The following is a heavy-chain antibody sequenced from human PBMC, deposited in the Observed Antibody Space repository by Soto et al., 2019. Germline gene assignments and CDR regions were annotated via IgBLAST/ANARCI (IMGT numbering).Heavy chain of an antibody. Sequence: SSETLSLTCTVSGGSITTGGYYWSWIRQLPGKGLEWIGHRYYSESTYYNPSLKSRVSISLDTSKNQFSLKLSFVTAADTAMYYCARTKCSGGSCYSWSLDYWGQGTPVTVSS. V-gene: IGHV4-31*03. CDR1: GGSITTGGYY. CDR2: RYYSEST. D-gene: IGHD2-15*01. J-gene: IGHJ4*02. CDR3: ARTKCSGGSCYSWSLDY.